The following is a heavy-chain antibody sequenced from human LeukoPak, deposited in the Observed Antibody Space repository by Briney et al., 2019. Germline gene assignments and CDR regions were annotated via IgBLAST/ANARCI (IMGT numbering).Heavy chain of an antibody. J-gene: IGHJ3*02. CDR1: RFTLSSYA. CDR3: AKEHRGYSYVYSAGGSFDI. D-gene: IGHD5-18*01. V-gene: IGHV3-23*01. Sequence: GGSLRLSCAASRFTLSSYAMSWVRQAPGKGLEWVSAISGSGDSTYYVDSVKGRFTISRDNSKNTVFLQMNSLRAEDTAIYYCAKEHRGYSYVYSAGGSFDIWGQGTMVTVSS. CDR2: ISGSGDST.